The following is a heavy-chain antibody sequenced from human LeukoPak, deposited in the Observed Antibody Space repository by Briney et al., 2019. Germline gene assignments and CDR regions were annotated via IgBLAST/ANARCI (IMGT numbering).Heavy chain of an antibody. CDR3: ARDPNHYYDSSGYYGDY. CDR1: GYTFTKFA. Sequence: ASVKVSCKASGYTFTKFAMNWVRQAPGRRLELMGWSNTNTGNPTYAQGFTGRFVFSLDTSVSTAYLQISSLEAEDTAVYYCARDPNHYYDSSGYYGDYWGQGTLVTVSS. V-gene: IGHV7-4-1*02. D-gene: IGHD3-22*01. CDR2: SNTNTGNP. J-gene: IGHJ4*02.